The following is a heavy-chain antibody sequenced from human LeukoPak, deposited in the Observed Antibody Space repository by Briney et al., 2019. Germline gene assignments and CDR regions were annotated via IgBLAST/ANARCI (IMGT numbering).Heavy chain of an antibody. Sequence: GGSLRLSCAASGFTFSIYAIHWVRQAPGKGLEWVSAISGSGGSTYYADSVKGRFTIPRDNSKNTLYLQMNSLRAEDTAVYYCAKDQDIVVVPAAQDWGQGTLVTVSS. CDR1: GFTFSIYA. V-gene: IGHV3-23*01. CDR3: AKDQDIVVVPAAQD. CDR2: ISGSGGST. D-gene: IGHD2-2*01. J-gene: IGHJ4*02.